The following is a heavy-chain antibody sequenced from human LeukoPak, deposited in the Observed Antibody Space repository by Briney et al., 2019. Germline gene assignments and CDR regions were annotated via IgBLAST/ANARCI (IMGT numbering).Heavy chain of an antibody. CDR2: IRHDGSSG. V-gene: IGHV3-30*02. J-gene: IGHJ5*02. D-gene: IGHD3-3*01. Sequence: PGGSLRLSCLASGFTFNSYAMHWVRRAPGKGLEWVAFIRHDGSSGYYADSVKGRFIISRDRSGNTVYLQMKSLRPEDTAIYYCARHNTRFLERLPALGSWGQGTLVTVSS. CDR1: GFTFNSYA. CDR3: ARHNTRFLERLPALGS.